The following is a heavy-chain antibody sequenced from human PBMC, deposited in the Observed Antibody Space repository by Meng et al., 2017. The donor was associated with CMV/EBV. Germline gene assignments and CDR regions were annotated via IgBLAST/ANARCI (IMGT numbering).Heavy chain of an antibody. J-gene: IGHJ4*02. D-gene: IGHD3-3*01. CDR3: AKAPKLLRFLEWEMTAIRYNFDY. CDR2: ISYDGSNN. V-gene: IGHV3-30*18. Sequence: MHWVRQAPGKGLEWVAVISYDGSNNYYADSVKGRFTISRDNSKNTLYLQMNSLRAEDTAVYYCAKAPKLLRFLEWEMTAIRYNFDYWGQGTLVTVSS.